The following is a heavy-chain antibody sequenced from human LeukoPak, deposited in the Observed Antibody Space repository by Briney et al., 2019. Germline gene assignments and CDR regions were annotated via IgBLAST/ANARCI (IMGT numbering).Heavy chain of an antibody. J-gene: IGHJ4*02. V-gene: IGHV1-69*05. CDR1: GGTFSSYA. Sequence: ASVKASCKASGGTFSSYAISWVRQAPGQGLEWMGGIIPIFGTANYAQKFQGRVTITTDEYTSTAYMELSRLRSEDTAVYYCARSGYCSGGSCYRHYFDYWGQGTLVTVSS. CDR2: IIPIFGTA. CDR3: ARSGYCSGGSCYRHYFDY. D-gene: IGHD2-15*01.